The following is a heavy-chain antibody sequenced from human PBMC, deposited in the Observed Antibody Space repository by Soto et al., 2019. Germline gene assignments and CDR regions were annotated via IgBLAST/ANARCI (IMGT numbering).Heavy chain of an antibody. J-gene: IGHJ4*02. V-gene: IGHV1-69*02. CDR3: ARQHYYDFWSGYYTN. Sequence: SVKVSCKASGGTFSSYTISWVRQAPGQGLEWMGRIIPILGIANYAQKFQGRVTITADKSTSTAYMELSSLRSEDTAVYYCARQHYYDFWSGYYTNWGQGTLVTVSS. D-gene: IGHD3-3*01. CDR2: IIPILGIA. CDR1: GGTFSSYT.